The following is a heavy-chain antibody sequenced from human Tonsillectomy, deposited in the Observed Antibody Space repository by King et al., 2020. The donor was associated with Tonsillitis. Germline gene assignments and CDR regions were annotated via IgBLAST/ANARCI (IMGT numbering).Heavy chain of an antibody. Sequence: VQLVESGGGLVKPGGSLRLSCAASGFTFSNAWMSWVRQAPGKGLEWVGRIKSKTDGGTTDYAAPVKGRFTISRDDSKNTLYLKMNSLKTEDTAVYYCTTDMSGCYLYYYYGMDVWGQGTTVTVSS. D-gene: IGHD1-26*01. CDR3: TTDMSGCYLYYYYGMDV. V-gene: IGHV3-15*01. CDR2: IKSKTDGGTT. CDR1: GFTFSNAW. J-gene: IGHJ6*02.